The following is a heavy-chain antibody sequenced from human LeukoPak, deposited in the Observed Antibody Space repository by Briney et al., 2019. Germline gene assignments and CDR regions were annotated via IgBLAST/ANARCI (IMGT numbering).Heavy chain of an antibody. CDR2: IYYSGSN. J-gene: IGHJ6*02. V-gene: IGHV4-59*08. CDR3: ARYMVTEYYYGMDV. Sequence: SETLSLTCTVSGGSISSYYWSWIRQPPGKGLEWSGYIYYSGSNNYHPSLKSRVTISVDTSKNQFSLKLSSVTAADAAVYYCARYMVTEYYYGMDVWGQGTTVTVSS. D-gene: IGHD5-18*01. CDR1: GGSISSYY.